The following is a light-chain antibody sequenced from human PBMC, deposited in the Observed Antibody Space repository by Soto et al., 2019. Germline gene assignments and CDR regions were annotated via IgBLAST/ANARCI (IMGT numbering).Light chain of an antibody. CDR1: QSISSW. Sequence: DRVTITCRASQSISSWLAWYQQKPGKAPKLLIYDASSLQSGVPSRFSGSGSGTDFTLTISSLQPEDFATYYCQQSYSTPITFGQGTRLEIK. CDR2: DAS. V-gene: IGKV1-39*01. CDR3: QQSYSTPIT. J-gene: IGKJ5*01.